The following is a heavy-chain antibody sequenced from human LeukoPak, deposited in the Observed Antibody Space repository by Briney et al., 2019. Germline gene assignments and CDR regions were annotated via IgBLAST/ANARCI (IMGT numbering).Heavy chain of an antibody. Sequence: PSETLPHIYFVSGVSIISNIYLWAWIRQPPGKGLEWIASINYIGSTHYNPALKTRVTISVDTSKNQFSLNLNSVTAVDTAVYYCTRQVGSGYWYFDLLGQGNLVTVSS. J-gene: IGHJ4*02. CDR2: INYIGST. V-gene: IGHV4-39*01. CDR1: GVSIISNIYL. D-gene: IGHD5-18*01. CDR3: TRQVGSGYWYFDL.